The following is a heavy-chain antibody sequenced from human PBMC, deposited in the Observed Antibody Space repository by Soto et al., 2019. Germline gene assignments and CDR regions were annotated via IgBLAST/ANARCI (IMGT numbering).Heavy chain of an antibody. J-gene: IGHJ4*01. V-gene: IGHV1-2*04. CDR3: ARDDTGQQMLSVY. D-gene: IGHD3-16*02. Sequence: ASVKVSCKASGYTFTGYYIPWVRQASGQGLEWMVWLNANRGGTDYGQKFQGSVTMTRDTSISTAYMELSRLRSDDTAVYYCARDDTGQQMLSVYWG. CDR2: LNANRGGT. CDR1: GYTFTGYY.